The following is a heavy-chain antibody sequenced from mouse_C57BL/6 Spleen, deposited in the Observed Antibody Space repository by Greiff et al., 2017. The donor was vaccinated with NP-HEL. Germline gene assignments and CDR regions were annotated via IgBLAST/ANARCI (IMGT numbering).Heavy chain of an antibody. D-gene: IGHD2-3*01. CDR2: IDPSDSYT. Sequence: QVQLQQPGAELVRPGTSVKLSCKASGYTFTSYWMHWVKQRPGQGLEWIGVIDPSDSYTNYNQKFKGKATLTVDTSSSTAYMQLSSLTSEDSAVYYCALYAYAMDYWGQGTSVTVSS. V-gene: IGHV1-59*01. J-gene: IGHJ4*01. CDR3: ALYAYAMDY. CDR1: GYTFTSYW.